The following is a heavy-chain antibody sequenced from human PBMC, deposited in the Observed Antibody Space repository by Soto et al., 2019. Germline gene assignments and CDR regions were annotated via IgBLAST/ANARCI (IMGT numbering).Heavy chain of an antibody. CDR2: VYHRRNT. CDR3: ARWLGYGPHFDY. D-gene: IGHD5-12*01. V-gene: IGHV4-59*04. CDR1: GGSISSYY. J-gene: IGHJ4*02. Sequence: PSETLSLTCTVSGGSISSYYWSWIRQSPGKGPEWIGYVYHRRNTYHNPSLRSRVTISVDTSKNQLSLNLRSVTAADTAVYYCARWLGYGPHFDYWGQGTLVTVSS.